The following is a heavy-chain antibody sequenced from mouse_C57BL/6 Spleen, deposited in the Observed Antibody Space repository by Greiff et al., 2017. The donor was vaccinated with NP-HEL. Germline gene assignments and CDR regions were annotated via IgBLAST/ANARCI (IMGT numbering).Heavy chain of an antibody. J-gene: IGHJ2*01. V-gene: IGHV14-4*01. CDR1: GFNIKDDY. CDR3: TVYGSRYFDY. Sequence: VQLQQSGAELVRPGASVKLSCTASGFNIKDDYMHWVKQRPEQGLEWIGWIDPENGDTEYASKFQGKATITADTSSNTAYLQLSSLTSEDTAVYYCTVYGSRYFDYWGQGTTLTVSS. CDR2: IDPENGDT. D-gene: IGHD1-1*01.